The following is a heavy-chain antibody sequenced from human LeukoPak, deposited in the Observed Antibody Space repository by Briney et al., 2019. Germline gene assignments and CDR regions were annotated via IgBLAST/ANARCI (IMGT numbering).Heavy chain of an antibody. Sequence: GGSLRLSCAASGFTLSNAGMSWGRQAPGKGLEWVGRIKSKTDGGTTDYAAPVKGRFTISRDASKNTLSLQMNSLKTEDTAVYWCTTEGYSGYDPFDYWGEGTLVTVSS. CDR3: TTEGYSGYDPFDY. D-gene: IGHD5-12*01. J-gene: IGHJ4*02. CDR2: IKSKTDGGTT. V-gene: IGHV3-15*01. CDR1: GFTLSNAG.